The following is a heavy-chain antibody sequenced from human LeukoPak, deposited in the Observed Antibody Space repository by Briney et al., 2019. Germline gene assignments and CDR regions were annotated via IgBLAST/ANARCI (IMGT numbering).Heavy chain of an antibody. V-gene: IGHV4-34*01. CDR2: INHSGST. J-gene: IGHJ4*02. CDR1: GDFFSGYY. CDR3: ARDRYYYDSSARYFDY. Sequence: PSETLSLTCAVYGDFFSGYYWSWIRQPPGEGLEWIGEINHSGSTNYNPSLKSRVTMSVDTSKNQFSLKLSSVTAADTAVYYCARDRYYYDSSARYFDYWGQGTLVTVSS. D-gene: IGHD3-22*01.